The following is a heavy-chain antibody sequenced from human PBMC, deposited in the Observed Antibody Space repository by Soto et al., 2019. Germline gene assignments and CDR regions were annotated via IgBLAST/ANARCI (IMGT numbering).Heavy chain of an antibody. Sequence: QITLKESGPTLVKPTQTLTLTCTFSGFSLSTSGVGVGWIRQPPGKALEWLALIYWDDDKRYSPSLKSRLTITRDTSKTQVVLTMTNMDPVDTATYYCARPRRSAYFDYWGQGTLVTVSS. J-gene: IGHJ4*02. D-gene: IGHD3-10*01. CDR3: ARPRRSAYFDY. CDR2: IYWDDDK. CDR1: GFSLSTSGVG. V-gene: IGHV2-5*02.